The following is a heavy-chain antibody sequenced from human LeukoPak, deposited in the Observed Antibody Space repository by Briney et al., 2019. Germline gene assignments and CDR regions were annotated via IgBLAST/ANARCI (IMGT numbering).Heavy chain of an antibody. J-gene: IGHJ3*02. V-gene: IGHV1-2*02. Sequence: ASVKVSCKASGYTFTGYYMHWVRQAPGEGLEWMGWINPNSGGTKYAQKFQGRVTMTRDTSINAAYMEVRRLTSDDTAVYYCARERGTLAVAGDAVDIWGQGTMVTVSS. CDR2: INPNSGGT. D-gene: IGHD6-19*01. CDR3: ARERGTLAVAGDAVDI. CDR1: GYTFTGYY.